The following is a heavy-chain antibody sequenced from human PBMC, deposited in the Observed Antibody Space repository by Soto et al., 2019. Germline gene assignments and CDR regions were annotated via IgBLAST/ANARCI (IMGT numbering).Heavy chain of an antibody. CDR3: ARDLGWAFDY. J-gene: IGHJ4*02. Sequence: EVQLVESGGGLVQPGGSLRLSCAASGFTFSTFSMNWVRQAPGRGLEWIAYFGGDSRPISYADSVKGRFTISRDNAKNSLYLQMDSLRDEDTAVYYCARDLGWAFDYCGQGTLVTVSS. CDR1: GFTFSTFS. V-gene: IGHV3-48*02. D-gene: IGHD6-19*01. CDR2: FGGDSRPI.